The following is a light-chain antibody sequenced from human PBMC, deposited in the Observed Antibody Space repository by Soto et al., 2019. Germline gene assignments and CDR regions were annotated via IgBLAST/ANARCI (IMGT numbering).Light chain of an antibody. Sequence: EIVLTQSPGTLSLSLGERATLSCRASQSVSSSYLAWYQQQPGQAPRLLIYGASSRATGIPDRFSGSGSGTDFTLTISRLEPEDFAVYYCQQRTNWQYTFGQGTKLEIK. J-gene: IGKJ2*01. CDR2: GAS. V-gene: IGKV3D-20*02. CDR3: QQRTNWQYT. CDR1: QSVSSSY.